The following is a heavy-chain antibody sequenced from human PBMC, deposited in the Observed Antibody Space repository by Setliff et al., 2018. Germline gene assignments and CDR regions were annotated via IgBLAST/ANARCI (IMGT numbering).Heavy chain of an antibody. Sequence: SLRLSCSGFTSSTCCIQWVRQAPGQGLVWVARVKIDGTTMLNTDCVKGRFSISRDKTKNILSLQMNSLRGEDTAVYYCAKDFLEVVIALHGMDVWGQGTTVTVS. J-gene: IGHJ6*02. V-gene: IGHV3-74*03. CDR2: VKIDGTTM. D-gene: IGHD2-21*01. CDR1: GFTSSTCC. CDR3: AKDFLEVVIALHGMDV.